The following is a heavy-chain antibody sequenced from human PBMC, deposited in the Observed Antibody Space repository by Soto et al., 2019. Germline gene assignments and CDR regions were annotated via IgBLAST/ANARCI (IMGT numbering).Heavy chain of an antibody. CDR1: GGSFSGYY. D-gene: IGHD6-6*01. J-gene: IGHJ4*02. CDR2: INHSGST. V-gene: IGHV4-34*01. Sequence: QVQLQQWGAGLLKPSGTLSLTCAVYGGSFSGYYWSWIRQPPGKGLEWIGQINHSGSTNYNPSLKSRVTISVDTSKNQFSLKLSSVTAADTAVYYCARTSRFDYWGQGTLVTVSS. CDR3: ARTSRFDY.